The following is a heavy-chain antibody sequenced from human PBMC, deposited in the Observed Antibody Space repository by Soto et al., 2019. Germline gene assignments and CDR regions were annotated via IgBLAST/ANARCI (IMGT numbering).Heavy chain of an antibody. CDR2: TYYRSKWYN. D-gene: IGHD7-27*01. V-gene: IGHV6-1*01. CDR3: ARGTKLTGDRDAFDI. Sequence: SQTLSLTCAISGDSVSSNSAAWNWIRQSPSRGLEWLGRTYYRSKWYNDYAVSVKSRITINTDTSKNQVSLQLNSVTPEDTAVYYCARGTKLTGDRDAFDIWGQGTMVTVSS. CDR1: GDSVSSNSAA. J-gene: IGHJ3*02.